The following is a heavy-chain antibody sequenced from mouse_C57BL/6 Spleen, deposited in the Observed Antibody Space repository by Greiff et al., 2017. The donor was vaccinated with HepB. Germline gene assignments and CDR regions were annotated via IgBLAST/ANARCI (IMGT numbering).Heavy chain of an antibody. V-gene: IGHV1-63*01. CDR3: ARSYGSSHWYFDV. D-gene: IGHD1-1*01. J-gene: IGHJ1*03. Sequence: QVQLQHSGAELVRPGTSVKMSCKASGYTFTNYWIGWAKQRPGHGLEWIGDIYPGGGYTNYNEKFKGKATLTADKSSSTAYMQFSSLTSEDSAIYYCARSYGSSHWYFDVWGTGTTVTVSS. CDR2: IYPGGGYT. CDR1: GYTFTNYW.